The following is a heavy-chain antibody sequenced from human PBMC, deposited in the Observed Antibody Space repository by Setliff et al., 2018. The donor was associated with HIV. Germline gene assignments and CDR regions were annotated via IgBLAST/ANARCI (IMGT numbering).Heavy chain of an antibody. CDR3: AIQLFSGYDLLFDY. CDR1: GGTFSDFR. V-gene: IGHV1-69*10. D-gene: IGHD5-12*01. Sequence: GASVKVSCKASGGTFSDFRITWVRQAPGQGLEWMGEITPFVGITNYAQEFQGRVTISADESTATAYIELSSLTSQDTAVYYCAIQLFSGYDLLFDYWGQGTLVTVSS. CDR2: ITPFVGIT. J-gene: IGHJ4*02.